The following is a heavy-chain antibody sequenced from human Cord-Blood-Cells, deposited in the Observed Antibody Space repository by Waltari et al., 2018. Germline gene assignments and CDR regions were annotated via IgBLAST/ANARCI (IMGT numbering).Heavy chain of an antibody. D-gene: IGHD6-6*01. V-gene: IGHV1-46*01. CDR1: GYTFTSYY. CDR3: ARDIRPYLSSSSFDY. CDR2: INPSGGST. J-gene: IGHJ4*02. Sequence: QVQLVQSGAEVKKPGASVKVSCKASGYTFTSYYMHWVRQAPGQGLEWMGIINPSGGSTGYAQKFQGRVTMTRDTSTSTVYMELSSLRSEDTAVYYCARDIRPYLSSSSFDYWGQGTLVTVSS.